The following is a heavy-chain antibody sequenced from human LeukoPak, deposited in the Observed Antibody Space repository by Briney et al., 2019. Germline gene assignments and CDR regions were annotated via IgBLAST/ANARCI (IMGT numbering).Heavy chain of an antibody. CDR2: INPNSGGT. V-gene: IGHV1-2*02. J-gene: IGHJ1*01. CDR3: ARGYYDSSGYASKYAEYFQH. D-gene: IGHD3-22*01. CDR1: GYTFSGYY. Sequence: ASVKVSCKASGYTFSGYYMHWVRQAPGQGLEWMGWINPNSGGTNYAQKFQGRVTMTRDTSISTAYMELSRLRSDDTAVYYCARGYYDSSGYASKYAEYFQHWGQGTLVTVSS.